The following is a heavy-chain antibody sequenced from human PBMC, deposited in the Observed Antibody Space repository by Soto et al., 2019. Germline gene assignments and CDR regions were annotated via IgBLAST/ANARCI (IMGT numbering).Heavy chain of an antibody. CDR1: GGTLSSYT. CDR2: IIPLFGTA. Sequence: QVQLVQSGAEVKKPGSSVKISCKASGGTLSSYTFSWVRQAPGQELEWMGGIIPLFGTADYAQRFQGRLTITADQATNTAYLDLSSLQSDDTAVYYCAREDFCGSYLPNWGQGTQVTVSS. J-gene: IGHJ4*02. D-gene: IGHD1-26*01. V-gene: IGHV1-69*01. CDR3: AREDFCGSYLPN.